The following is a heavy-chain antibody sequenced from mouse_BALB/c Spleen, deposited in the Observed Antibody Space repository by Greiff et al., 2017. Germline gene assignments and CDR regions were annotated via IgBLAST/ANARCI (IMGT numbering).Heavy chain of an antibody. V-gene: IGHV1-4*01. J-gene: IGHJ4*01. Sequence: VQLQQSGAELARPGASVKMSCKASGYTFTSYTMHWVKQRPGQGLEWIGYINPSSGYTNYNQKFKDKATLTADKSSSTAYMQLSSLTSEDSAVYYCARITTAHYYAMDYWGQGTSVTVSS. D-gene: IGHD1-2*01. CDR1: GYTFTSYT. CDR3: ARITTAHYYAMDY. CDR2: INPSSGYT.